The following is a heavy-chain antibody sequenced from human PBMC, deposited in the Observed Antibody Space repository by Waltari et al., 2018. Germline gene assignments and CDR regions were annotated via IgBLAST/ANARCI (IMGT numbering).Heavy chain of an antibody. V-gene: IGHV1-8*03. Sequence: QVQLVQSGAEVKKPGASVKVSCKASGYTFTSYDINWVRQATGQGLEWMGWMNPNSGNTGYAQKFQGRVTITRNTSISTAYMELSSLRSEDTAVYYCARGFHDIVVVPAASWFDPWGQGTLVTVSS. CDR2: MNPNSGNT. D-gene: IGHD2-2*01. CDR3: ARGFHDIVVVPAASWFDP. J-gene: IGHJ5*02. CDR1: GYTFTSYD.